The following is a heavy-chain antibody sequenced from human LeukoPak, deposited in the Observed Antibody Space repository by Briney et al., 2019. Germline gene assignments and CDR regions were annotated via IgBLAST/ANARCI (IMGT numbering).Heavy chain of an antibody. CDR2: ISASGGNT. Sequence: GSLRLSCAASGFTLINYAMIWVRQAPGKGLEWVSAISASGGNTYYSDSVKGRTTISRDNSKNTVFLQMNSLRAEDTAVYYCAKDREVRGYYGLDVWGQGTTVTVSS. J-gene: IGHJ6*02. CDR1: GFTLINYA. V-gene: IGHV3-23*01. D-gene: IGHD3-10*01. CDR3: AKDREVRGYYGLDV.